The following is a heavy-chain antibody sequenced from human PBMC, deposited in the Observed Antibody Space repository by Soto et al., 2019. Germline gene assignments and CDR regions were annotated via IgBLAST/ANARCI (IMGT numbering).Heavy chain of an antibody. CDR2: IKQDGSEK. CDR1: GFTIGDYW. D-gene: IGHD3-22*01. J-gene: IGHJ4*02. V-gene: IGHV3-7*01. CDR3: ARTIVVVVPDNFDH. Sequence: GGSLRLSCAASGFTIGDYWMSWVRQAPGKGLEWVANIKQDGSEKYYVDSVKGRFTISRDSAKNSLYLQMNSLRGEDTAVYYCARTIVVVVPDNFDHWGQGTLVTVPS.